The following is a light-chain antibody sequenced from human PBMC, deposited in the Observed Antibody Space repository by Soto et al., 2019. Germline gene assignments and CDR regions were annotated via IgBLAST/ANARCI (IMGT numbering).Light chain of an antibody. Sequence: EIVLTQSPGTLSLSPGERDTLSCRASQSVSASDLAWYQHRPGQAPRLLLYRASISAAGIPDRFSGSGSGTDFALTISSLEADDFAGCYCYHAGTFGQGAKVDIK. V-gene: IGKV3-20*01. CDR1: QSVSASD. CDR2: RAS. J-gene: IGKJ1*01. CDR3: YHAGT.